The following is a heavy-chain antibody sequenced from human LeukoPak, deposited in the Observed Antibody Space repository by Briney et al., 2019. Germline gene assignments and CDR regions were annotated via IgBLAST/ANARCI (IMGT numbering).Heavy chain of an antibody. V-gene: IGHV3-7*01. D-gene: IGHD5-18*01. CDR1: GFTFSNYW. CDR3: ARERWGYSYGGD. Sequence: GGSLRLSCAASGFTFSNYWMSWVREAPGKGLEWVANIKQDGTQKFYVDSVKGRFTISRDNAKNSLYLQMNSLRAEDTAVYSCARERWGYSYGGDWGQGILVTVSS. CDR2: IKQDGTQK. J-gene: IGHJ4*02.